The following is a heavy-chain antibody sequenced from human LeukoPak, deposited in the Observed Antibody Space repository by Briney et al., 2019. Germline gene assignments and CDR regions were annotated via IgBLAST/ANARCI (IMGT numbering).Heavy chain of an antibody. J-gene: IGHJ3*02. V-gene: IGHV3-33*01. CDR2: IWYDGSNK. CDR1: GFTFSSYG. Sequence: PGGSLRLSCAASGFTFSSYGMHWVRQAPGKGLEWVAVIWYDGSNKYYADSVKGRFTISRDNSKNTLYLQMNSLRAEDTAVYYCARDWSDRAFDIWGQGTMVTVSS. CDR3: ARDWSDRAFDI.